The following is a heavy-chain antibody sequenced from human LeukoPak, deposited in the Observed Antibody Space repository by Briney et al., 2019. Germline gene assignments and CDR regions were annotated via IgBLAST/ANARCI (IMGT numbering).Heavy chain of an antibody. D-gene: IGHD1-26*01. CDR3: ARDLVGAVYYYGMDV. CDR2: IYHSGST. Sequence: SETLSLTCTVSGGSINSYYWSWIRQPPGKGLEWIGSIYHSGSTYYNPSLKSRVTISVDTSKNQFSLKLSSVTAADTAVYYCARDLVGAVYYYGMDVWAKGPRSPSP. V-gene: IGHV4-38-2*02. J-gene: IGHJ6*02. CDR1: GGSINSYY.